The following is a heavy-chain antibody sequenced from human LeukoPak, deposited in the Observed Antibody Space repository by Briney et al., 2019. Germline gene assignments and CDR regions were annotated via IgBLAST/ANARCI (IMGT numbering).Heavy chain of an antibody. CDR1: GYTFTSYD. D-gene: IGHD3-10*01. Sequence: GASVKVSCKASGYTFTSYDTNWVRQATGQGLEWMGWMNPNSGNTGYAQKFQGRVTMTRNTSISTAYMELSSLRSEDTAVYYCARDYYGSGSYYDDAFDIWGQGTMVTVYS. CDR3: ARDYYGSGSYYDDAFDI. J-gene: IGHJ3*02. V-gene: IGHV1-8*01. CDR2: MNPNSGNT.